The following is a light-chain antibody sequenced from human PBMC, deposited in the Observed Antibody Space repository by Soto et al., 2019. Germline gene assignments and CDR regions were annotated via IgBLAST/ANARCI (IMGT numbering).Light chain of an antibody. J-gene: IGKJ4*01. CDR2: DTS. Sequence: EIVMTQSPATLSVSPGERATLSCRASQSVSSNLAWYQQKPGQAPRLLIYDTSSRASGIPARFSGSGSGTDFTLTISSLEPEDIAVYYCQQRSNWRVTFGGGTKVDNK. V-gene: IGKV3-11*01. CDR3: QQRSNWRVT. CDR1: QSVSSN.